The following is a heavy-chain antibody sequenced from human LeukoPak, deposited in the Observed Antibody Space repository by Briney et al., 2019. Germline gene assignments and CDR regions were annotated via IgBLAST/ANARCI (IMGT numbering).Heavy chain of an antibody. CDR1: GGTFSSYA. J-gene: IGHJ5*02. D-gene: IGHD3-22*01. Sequence: SVKVSCKASGGTFSSYAISWVRQAPGQGLEWMGGIIPIFGTANYAQKFQGRVTITADESTSTAYMELSSLRSEDTAVYYCARVYYYDSSGYPNWFDPWGQGTLVTVSS. CDR2: IIPIFGTA. V-gene: IGHV1-69*13. CDR3: ARVYYYDSSGYPNWFDP.